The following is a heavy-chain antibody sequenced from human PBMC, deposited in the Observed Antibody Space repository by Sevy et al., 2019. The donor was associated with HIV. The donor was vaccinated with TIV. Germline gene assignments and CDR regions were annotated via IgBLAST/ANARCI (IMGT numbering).Heavy chain of an antibody. CDR3: AGGRYDSSGYFDAFDI. J-gene: IGHJ3*02. D-gene: IGHD3-22*01. V-gene: IGHV3-23*01. CDR1: GFTFSSYA. Sequence: GGSLRLSCAASGFTFSSYAMNWVRQAPGKGLEWVSTIFGSGGGTYYTDSVKGRFTISRDNSKNTLYLQMNSLRAEDKALYYCAGGRYDSSGYFDAFDIWGQGTMVTVSS. CDR2: IFGSGGGT.